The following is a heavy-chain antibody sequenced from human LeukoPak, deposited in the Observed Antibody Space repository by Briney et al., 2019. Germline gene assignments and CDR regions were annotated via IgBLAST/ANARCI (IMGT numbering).Heavy chain of an antibody. CDR2: TSSSSSYI. Sequence: GGSLRLSCAASGFTFSNYSMNWVRQAPGKGLEWVSSTSSSSSYIYYADSVKGRFTISRDNAKNSLYLQMNSLRAEDTAVYYCARDVPYYYESSGYYSLGFDIWGQGTMVTVSS. J-gene: IGHJ3*02. V-gene: IGHV3-21*01. CDR1: GFTFSNYS. D-gene: IGHD3-22*01. CDR3: ARDVPYYYESSGYYSLGFDI.